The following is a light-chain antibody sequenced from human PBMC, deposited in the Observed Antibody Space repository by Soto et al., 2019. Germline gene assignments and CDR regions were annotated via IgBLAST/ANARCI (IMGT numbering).Light chain of an antibody. Sequence: LTQSPGTLSLSPGERATLSCRASQSVTNSLAWFQQKPGQAPRLLIYDASKRPSGVPARFSGSGSGTDFTLTSSSLEPEDFAVYYCHQRGAWPLTFGGGTTVEI. CDR3: HQRGAWPLT. CDR1: QSVTNS. V-gene: IGKV3-11*01. CDR2: DAS. J-gene: IGKJ4*01.